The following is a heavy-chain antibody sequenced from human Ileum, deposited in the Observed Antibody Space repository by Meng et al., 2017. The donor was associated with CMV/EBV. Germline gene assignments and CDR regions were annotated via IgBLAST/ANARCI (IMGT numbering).Heavy chain of an antibody. J-gene: IGHJ4*02. V-gene: IGHV4-34*01. Sequence: VVYDASFSGFYWSWVRQSPGEGLEWIGEINHRGFINYNPSLKSRATISEDTSKNQFSLNLKSVTAADTAVYYCRSTLFRGDVYYSDSWGQGTLVTVSS. CDR2: INHRGFI. D-gene: IGHD3-10*01. CDR3: RSTLFRGDVYYSDS. CDR1: DASFSGFY.